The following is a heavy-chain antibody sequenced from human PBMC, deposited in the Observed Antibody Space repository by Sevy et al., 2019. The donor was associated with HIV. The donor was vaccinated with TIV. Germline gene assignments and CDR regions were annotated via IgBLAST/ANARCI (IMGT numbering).Heavy chain of an antibody. J-gene: IGHJ4*02. CDR2: MSATVGCT. D-gene: IGHD6-25*01. CDR1: GFTLTSYT. Sequence: GGSLRLSCAASGFTLTSYTMNWVRQAPGKGLEWVASMSATVGCTYYADSVQGRFTISREASKGTHYLQMNSLTAEDTAIFYCANSVRKRPFPPDYFDYWGQGTLVTVSS. V-gene: IGHV3-23*01. CDR3: ANSVRKRPFPPDYFDY.